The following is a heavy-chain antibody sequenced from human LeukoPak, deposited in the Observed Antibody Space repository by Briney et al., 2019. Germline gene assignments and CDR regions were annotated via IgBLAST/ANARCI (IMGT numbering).Heavy chain of an antibody. Sequence: PGGSLRLSCAASGFTFSSYAMSWVRQAPGKGLEWVSAISGSGGSTYYADSVKGRFTISRDNSKNTLYLQMNSLRAEDTTVYYCAKVDFWSGYFGRRRGFDPWGQGTLVTVSS. CDR2: ISGSGGST. CDR1: GFTFSSYA. J-gene: IGHJ5*02. D-gene: IGHD3-3*01. CDR3: AKVDFWSGYFGRRRGFDP. V-gene: IGHV3-23*01.